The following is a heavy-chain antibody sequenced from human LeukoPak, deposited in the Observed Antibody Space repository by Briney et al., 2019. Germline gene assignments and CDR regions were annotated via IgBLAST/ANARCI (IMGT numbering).Heavy chain of an antibody. J-gene: IGHJ5*02. Sequence: SVRVSCKASGGTFSSYAISWVRQAPGQGLEWMGRIIPILGIANYAQKFQGRVTITADKSTSTAYMELSSLRSEDTAVYYCASDSSSGSWGQGTLVTVSS. D-gene: IGHD6-13*01. CDR1: GGTFSSYA. CDR3: ASDSSSGS. CDR2: IIPILGIA. V-gene: IGHV1-69*04.